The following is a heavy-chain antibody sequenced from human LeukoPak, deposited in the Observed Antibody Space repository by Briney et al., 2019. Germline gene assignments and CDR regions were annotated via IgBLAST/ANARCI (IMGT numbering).Heavy chain of an antibody. CDR1: GGSISSYY. V-gene: IGHV4-4*07. Sequence: PSETLSLTCTVSGGSISSYYWSWIRQPAGKGLEWIGRIYTSGSTNYNPSLKSRVTMSVDTSKNQFSLKLSSVTAADTAVYYCARDRAYYDILTGYQTLGNFDYWGQGTLVTVSS. J-gene: IGHJ4*02. D-gene: IGHD3-9*01. CDR2: IYTSGST. CDR3: ARDRAYYDILTGYQTLGNFDY.